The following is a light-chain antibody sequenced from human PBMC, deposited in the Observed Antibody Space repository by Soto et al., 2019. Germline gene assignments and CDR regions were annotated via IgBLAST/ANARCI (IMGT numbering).Light chain of an antibody. Sequence: EIVMTQSPATLSVSPGERATLSCRASQSVSSNLAWYQQKPGQAPRLLIYGASTRATGIPARFSGSGSGTEFTLTISGLQPEDFAVYYCQQYNIWPLTFGGGTKVDI. CDR3: QQYNIWPLT. J-gene: IGKJ4*01. CDR2: GAS. CDR1: QSVSSN. V-gene: IGKV3-15*01.